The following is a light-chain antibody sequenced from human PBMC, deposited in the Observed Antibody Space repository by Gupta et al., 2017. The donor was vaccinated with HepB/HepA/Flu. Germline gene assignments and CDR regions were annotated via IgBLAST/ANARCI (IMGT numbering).Light chain of an antibody. Sequence: EIVLTQSPPTISLSQGERATLSCRARQSVSRYLGWYQQKPGQAPRLLIYDASNRANGFPARFSGSGFGTEFTLTISSREPEDFAVYYCQQLSNWPFTVRRGTQVDIK. J-gene: IGKJ4*01. CDR2: DAS. CDR3: QQLSNWPFT. V-gene: IGKV3-11*01. CDR1: QSVSRY.